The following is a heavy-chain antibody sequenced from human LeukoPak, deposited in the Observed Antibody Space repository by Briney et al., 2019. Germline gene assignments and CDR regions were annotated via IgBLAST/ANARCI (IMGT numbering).Heavy chain of an antibody. Sequence: GGSLRLSCAASGFTFSNYAMSWVRQAPGKGLEWVSSISDTGSATYYAESVKGRFTISRDNARNTFYLQLTGPRDEDTALYYCAKGGGSTFDNWGQGILVTVSS. CDR3: AKGGGSTFDN. V-gene: IGHV3-23*01. CDR2: ISDTGSAT. J-gene: IGHJ4*02. D-gene: IGHD3-10*01. CDR1: GFTFSNYA.